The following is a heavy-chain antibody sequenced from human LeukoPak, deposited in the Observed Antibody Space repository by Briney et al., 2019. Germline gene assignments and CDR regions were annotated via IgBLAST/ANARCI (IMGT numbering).Heavy chain of an antibody. Sequence: ASVKVSCKASGYTFTGYYMHWVRQAPGQGLEWMGWINPISGGINYAQKFLGRVTMTRDTSMSTADMELNRLTSDDTAVYFCARGAEIAATYYNYGMDVWGQGTTVTVSS. D-gene: IGHD6-25*01. CDR3: ARGAEIAATYYNYGMDV. V-gene: IGHV1-2*02. J-gene: IGHJ6*02. CDR2: INPISGGI. CDR1: GYTFTGYY.